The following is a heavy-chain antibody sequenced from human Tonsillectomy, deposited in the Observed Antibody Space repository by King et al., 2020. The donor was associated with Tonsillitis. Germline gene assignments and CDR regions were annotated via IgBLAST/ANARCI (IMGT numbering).Heavy chain of an antibody. CDR1: GGSISSGPFY. D-gene: IGHD2-15*01. V-gene: IGHV4-61*02. Sequence: VQLQESGPGLVKPSQTLSLTCAVSGGSISSGPFYWSWIRQPDGKDLEWIGRIFASGSTNYNPSLKRRVTMSVDTYKNQFSLKLRSVTAADTAVYYCAGCYSHDYWGQGTLVTVSS. J-gene: IGHJ4*02. CDR2: IFASGST. CDR3: AGCYSHDY.